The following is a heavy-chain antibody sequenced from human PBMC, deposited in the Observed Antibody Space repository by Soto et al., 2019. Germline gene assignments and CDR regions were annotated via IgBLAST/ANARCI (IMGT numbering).Heavy chain of an antibody. D-gene: IGHD3-10*01. Sequence: TVSGGSVSSGRYYWSWIRQPPGKGLEWIGYIYYSGSTNYNPSLKSRVTISVDTSKNQFSLKLSSVSAADTAVYYCARVPGEDGSGSDSTPLHYGMDVWGQGTTVTVSS. V-gene: IGHV4-61*01. CDR2: IYYSGST. J-gene: IGHJ6*02. CDR3: ARVPGEDGSGSDSTPLHYGMDV. CDR1: GGSVSSGRYY.